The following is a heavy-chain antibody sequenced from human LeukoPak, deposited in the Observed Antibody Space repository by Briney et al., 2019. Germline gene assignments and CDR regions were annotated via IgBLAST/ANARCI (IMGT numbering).Heavy chain of an antibody. V-gene: IGHV1-18*01. J-gene: IGHJ6*03. Sequence: ASVTVSCKASGYTFTSYGISWVRQAPGQGGEWMGWISAYNGNTNYAQKLQGRVTMTTDTSTSTAYMELRSLRSDDTAVYYCARFSSSILAYYMDVWGKGTTVTVSS. CDR1: GYTFTSYG. CDR3: ARFSSSILAYYMDV. CDR2: ISAYNGNT. D-gene: IGHD6-6*01.